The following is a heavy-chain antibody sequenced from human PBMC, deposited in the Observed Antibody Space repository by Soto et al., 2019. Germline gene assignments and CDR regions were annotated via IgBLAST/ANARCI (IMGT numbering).Heavy chain of an antibody. J-gene: IGHJ4*02. CDR1: GFTFTRYW. D-gene: IGHD3-10*01. Sequence: XGSLRLSCVASGFTFTRYWMSWVRQAPGKGLEWVANIKEDGNEKYYVDSVKGRFTISRDNAKNSLYLQMNSLRAEDAAIYYCARDDEVFFASWGQGTLVTVSS. CDR3: ARDDEVFFAS. V-gene: IGHV3-7*01. CDR2: IKEDGNEK.